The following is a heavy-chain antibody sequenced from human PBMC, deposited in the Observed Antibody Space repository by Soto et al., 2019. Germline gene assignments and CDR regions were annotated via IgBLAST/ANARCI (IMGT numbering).Heavy chain of an antibody. CDR1: GYTFTSYY. Sequence: QVQLVQSGAEVKKPGASVKVSCKASGYTFTSYYMHWVRQAPGQGLEWMGIINPSGGSTSYAQKFQGRVNMPRDTYTSTVYMELSSLRSEDTAVYYCARGCSGGSCYDYWGQGTLVAVSS. J-gene: IGHJ4*02. D-gene: IGHD2-15*01. CDR3: ARGCSGGSCYDY. V-gene: IGHV1-46*01. CDR2: INPSGGST.